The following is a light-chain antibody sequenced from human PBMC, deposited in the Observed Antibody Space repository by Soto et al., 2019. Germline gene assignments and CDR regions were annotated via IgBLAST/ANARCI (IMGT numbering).Light chain of an antibody. CDR1: QDISNY. V-gene: IGKV1-27*01. J-gene: IGKJ3*01. CDR2: AAS. Sequence: DIQMTQSPSSLSASVGDRVTITCRTSQDISNYLAWYQKKPGRIPRLLIYAASTLQSGVPSRFSGSRSGTDFTLNISTVQPEDVGTYYCQKYNGAPFTFGPGTEVDIK. CDR3: QKYNGAPFT.